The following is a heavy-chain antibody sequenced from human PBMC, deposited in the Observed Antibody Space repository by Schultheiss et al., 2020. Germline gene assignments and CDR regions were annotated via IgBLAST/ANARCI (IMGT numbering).Heavy chain of an antibody. J-gene: IGHJ4*02. CDR2: IDHNGNT. CDR1: DGPFMNYF. D-gene: IGHD3-16*02. CDR3: ARENDYVWGSYRYLGY. V-gene: IGHV4-34*01. Sequence: SETLSLTCVVSDGPFMNYFWTWLRQSPKMGLEWIGEIDHNGNTKYNPSLKSRVTISVDKSKNQFSLKLSSVTAADTAVYYCARENDYVWGSYRYLGYWGQGTLVTVSS.